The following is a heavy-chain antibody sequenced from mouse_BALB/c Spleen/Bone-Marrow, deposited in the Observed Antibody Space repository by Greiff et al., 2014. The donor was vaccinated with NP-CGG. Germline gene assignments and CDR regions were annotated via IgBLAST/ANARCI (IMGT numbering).Heavy chain of an antibody. CDR2: INLSTGYT. J-gene: IGHJ2*01. CDR3: ARDDYDDY. CDR1: GYTFTNYW. Sequence: VHLVESGAELAKPGASVKMSCKASGYTFTNYWMHWVKQRPGQGLEWIGYINLSTGYTEYNQKLKDKATLTADKSSSTAYMQLSSLTSEDSAVYYCARDDYDDYWGQGTTLTASS. D-gene: IGHD2-4*01. V-gene: IGHV1-7*01.